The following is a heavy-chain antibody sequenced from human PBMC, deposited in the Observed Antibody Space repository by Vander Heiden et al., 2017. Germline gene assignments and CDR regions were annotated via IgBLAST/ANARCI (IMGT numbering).Heavy chain of an antibody. V-gene: IGHV3-7*01. Sequence: EVQLVESGGGLVQPGGSLRLSCAASGFTFSSYWMSWVRQAPGKGLEWVANTKQDGSEKYYVDSVKGRFTISRDNAKNSLYLQMNSLRAEDTAVYYCARIRRHSYGSYYFDYWGQGTLVTVSS. CDR3: ARIRRHSYGSYYFDY. J-gene: IGHJ4*02. CDR1: GFTFSSYW. CDR2: TKQDGSEK. D-gene: IGHD5-18*01.